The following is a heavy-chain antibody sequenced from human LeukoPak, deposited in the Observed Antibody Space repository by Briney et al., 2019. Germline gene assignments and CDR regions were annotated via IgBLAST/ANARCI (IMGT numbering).Heavy chain of an antibody. CDR3: ARSRVNYYDSSGQLDY. CDR2: IYYSGST. CDR1: GGSISSYY. Sequence: SETLSLTCTVSGGSISSYYWSWIRQPPGKGLEWIGYIYYSGSTNYNPSLKSRVTISVDTPKNQFSLKLSSVTAADTAVYYCARSRVNYYDSSGQLDYWGQGTLVTVSS. V-gene: IGHV4-59*01. D-gene: IGHD3-22*01. J-gene: IGHJ4*02.